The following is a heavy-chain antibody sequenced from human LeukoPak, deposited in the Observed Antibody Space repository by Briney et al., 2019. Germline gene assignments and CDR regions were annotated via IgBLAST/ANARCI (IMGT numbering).Heavy chain of an antibody. D-gene: IGHD2/OR15-2a*01. CDR3: ARRISGSKLTAY. V-gene: IGHV4-39*01. CDR2: ISYTGST. J-gene: IGHJ4*02. Sequence: SETLSLTRTVSVDSLSSGPYCWRGIPQPPGEGLEGIGSISYTGSTYYNPSLKSRVTISVDTSKNQFSLKLSSVTAADTAVYYCARRISGSKLTAYWGQGSLVTVSS. CDR1: VDSLSSGPYC.